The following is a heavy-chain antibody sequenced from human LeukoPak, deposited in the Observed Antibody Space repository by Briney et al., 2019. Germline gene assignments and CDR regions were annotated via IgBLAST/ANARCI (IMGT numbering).Heavy chain of an antibody. V-gene: IGHV4-34*01. CDR1: GGSFSGYY. J-gene: IGHJ4*02. CDR3: ARMQTPGYFDY. CDR2: INHSGST. Sequence: SETLSLTCAVYGGSFSGYYWSWIRQPPGKGLEWIGEINHSGSTNYNPSLKSRVTISVDTSKNQFSLKLSPVTAADTAVYYCARMQTPGYFDYWGQGTLVTVSS.